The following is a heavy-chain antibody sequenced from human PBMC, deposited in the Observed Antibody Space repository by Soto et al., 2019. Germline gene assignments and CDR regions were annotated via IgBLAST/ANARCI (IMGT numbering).Heavy chain of an antibody. D-gene: IGHD5-18*01. CDR2: IYYSGST. CDR3: AREDLDSYGYSY. Sequence: PSETLSLTCTVSGGSISSGDYYWSWIRQPPGKGLEWIGYIYYSGSTYYNPSLKSRVTISVDTSKNQFSLKLSSVTAADTAVYYCAREDLDSYGYSYWGQGTLVTVSS. CDR1: GGSISSGDYY. V-gene: IGHV4-30-4*01. J-gene: IGHJ4*02.